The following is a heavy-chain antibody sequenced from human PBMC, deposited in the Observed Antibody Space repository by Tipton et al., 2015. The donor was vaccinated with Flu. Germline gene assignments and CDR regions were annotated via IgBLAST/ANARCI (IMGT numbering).Heavy chain of an antibody. D-gene: IGHD4-11*01. CDR1: GYSISSDY. V-gene: IGHV4-38-2*01. Sequence: GLVKPSETLSLTCGVSGYSISSDYWGWIRQTPGKGLEWIGNIYHTGSTYYNPSLRGRVTILVDRSKNQFSLKLSSVTAADTAVYYCARRDYSNYVSVPKNWFDSWGQGILVTVSS. CDR3: ARRDYSNYVSVPKNWFDS. J-gene: IGHJ5*01. CDR2: IYHTGST.